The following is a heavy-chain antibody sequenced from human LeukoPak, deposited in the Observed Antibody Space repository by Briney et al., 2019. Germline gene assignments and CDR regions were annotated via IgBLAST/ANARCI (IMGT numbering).Heavy chain of an antibody. J-gene: IGHJ4*02. D-gene: IGHD4-17*01. CDR3: ARVMNDYGDYVFDY. CDR2: IRSSSSYI. CDR1: GFTFRIYS. V-gene: IGHV3-21*01. Sequence: GGSLRLTCAVSGFTFRIYSMNWVRQAPGKGLEWVSSIRSSSSYIYYADSVKGRFTISRDNAKNSLYLQMNSLRTEDTAVYYCARVMNDYGDYVFDYWGQGTLVTVSS.